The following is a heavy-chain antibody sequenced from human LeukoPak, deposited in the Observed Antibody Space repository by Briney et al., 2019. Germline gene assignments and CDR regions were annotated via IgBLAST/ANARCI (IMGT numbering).Heavy chain of an antibody. CDR3: ARVGQWLLSSHFDY. V-gene: IGHV1-18*01. Sequence: ASVKVSCKASGYTFTSYGISWVRQAPGQGLEWMGWISAYNGNTNYAQKLQGRVTMTTDTSTSTAYMELRSLRSGDTAVYYCARVGQWLLSSHFDYWGQGTLVTVSS. CDR2: ISAYNGNT. J-gene: IGHJ4*02. D-gene: IGHD6-19*01. CDR1: GYTFTSYG.